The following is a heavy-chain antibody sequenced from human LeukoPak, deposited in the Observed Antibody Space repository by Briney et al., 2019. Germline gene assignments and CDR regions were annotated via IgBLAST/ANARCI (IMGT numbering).Heavy chain of an antibody. J-gene: IGHJ4*02. V-gene: IGHV3-33*01. Sequence: PGRSLRLSCAASGLTFSSYGMHWVRQAPGKGLEWVAIIWYDGGNKYYADSVRGRFTISRDNSKNTLCLQMNSLRAEDTAVYYCARDPFYYGSGSYYLDCWGQGTLVTVSS. CDR2: IWYDGGNK. D-gene: IGHD3-10*01. CDR3: ARDPFYYGSGSYYLDC. CDR1: GLTFSSYG.